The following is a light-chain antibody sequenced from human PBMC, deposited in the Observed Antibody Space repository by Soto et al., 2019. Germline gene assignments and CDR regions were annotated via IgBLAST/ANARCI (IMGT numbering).Light chain of an antibody. J-gene: IGLJ1*01. CDR1: SSDVGGYNY. V-gene: IGLV2-8*01. CDR3: SSYAGSLYV. CDR2: EVS. Sequence: QSALSQPPSASGSPGQSVTISCTGTSSDVGGYNYVSWYQQHPGEAPKLMIFEVSKRPSGVPDRFSGSKSGNTASLTVSGLQAEDEADYYCSSYAGSLYVFGNGTKVTVL.